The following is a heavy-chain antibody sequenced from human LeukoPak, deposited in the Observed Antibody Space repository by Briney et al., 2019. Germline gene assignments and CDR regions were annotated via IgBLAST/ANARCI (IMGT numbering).Heavy chain of an antibody. Sequence: VGSLRLSCAASGFTFSDYYICWMRQAPGKGLEWVSYINSSGSTIYYADSVKGRFTISRDNAKNSLYLQMNRLRAEDTAVYYCARDPRIYNWFDPWGQGSLVTVSS. CDR3: ARDPRIYNWFDP. D-gene: IGHD3-3*01. CDR1: GFTFSDYY. J-gene: IGHJ5*02. CDR2: INSSGSTI. V-gene: IGHV3-11*04.